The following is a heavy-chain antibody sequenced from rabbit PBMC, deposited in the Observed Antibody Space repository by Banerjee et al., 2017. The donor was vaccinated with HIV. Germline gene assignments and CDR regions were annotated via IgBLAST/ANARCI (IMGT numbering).Heavy chain of an antibody. J-gene: IGHJ4*01. CDR3: ARDRGSRDCYLEL. V-gene: IGHV1S40*01. Sequence: QSLEESGGDLVKPGASLTLTCTASGFSFSNSYYMCWVRQAPGKGLEWIGTIYSGDDRTYYASWAKGRFTISKTSSTTVTLQMTSLTAADTATYFCARDRGSRDCYLELWGPGTLVTVS. CDR2: IYSGDDRT. D-gene: IGHD8-1*01. CDR1: GFSFSNSYY.